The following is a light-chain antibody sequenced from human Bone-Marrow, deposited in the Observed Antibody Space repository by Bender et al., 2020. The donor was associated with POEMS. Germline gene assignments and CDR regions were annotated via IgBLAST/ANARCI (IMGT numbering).Light chain of an antibody. CDR2: DVN. Sequence: QSALTQPTSMSGSPGQSITISCTGTSSDVGSYNRVSWYQQPPDTAPKVMIYDVNNRPSGISNRFSGSKSGNTAFLTISGLQPDDEADYYCCCHAGNSVVTFGGGTKVTVL. V-gene: IGLV2-23*02. CDR1: SSDVGSYNR. J-gene: IGLJ2*01. CDR3: CCHAGNSVVT.